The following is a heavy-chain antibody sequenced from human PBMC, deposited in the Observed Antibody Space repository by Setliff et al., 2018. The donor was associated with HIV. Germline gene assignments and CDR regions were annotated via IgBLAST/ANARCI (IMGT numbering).Heavy chain of an antibody. D-gene: IGHD3-3*01. CDR1: GDSVSSENAT. V-gene: IGHV6-1*01. CDR2: TYYRSKWLD. CDR3: ARELGTREWLGYYYYYGMDV. J-gene: IGHJ6*02. Sequence: SQTLSLTCAISGDSVSSENATWNWIRQSPSRGLEWLGRTYYRSKWLDDYALSVKSRITVNPDTSKNQFSLQLNTVTPEDTAIYYCARELGTREWLGYYYYYGMDVWGQGTTVTVSS.